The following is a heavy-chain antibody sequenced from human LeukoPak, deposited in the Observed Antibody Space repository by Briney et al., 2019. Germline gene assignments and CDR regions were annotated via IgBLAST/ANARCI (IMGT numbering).Heavy chain of an antibody. CDR2: ISAYNGNT. J-gene: IGHJ3*02. D-gene: IGHD2-21*02. Sequence: EASVKVSCKASGYTFTSYGISWVRQAPGQGLEWMGWISAYNGNTNYAQKLQGRVTMTTDTSTSTAYMELRSLRSDDTAVCYCARPVTPLVNAFDIWGQGTMVTVSS. CDR1: GYTFTSYG. V-gene: IGHV1-18*01. CDR3: ARPVTPLVNAFDI.